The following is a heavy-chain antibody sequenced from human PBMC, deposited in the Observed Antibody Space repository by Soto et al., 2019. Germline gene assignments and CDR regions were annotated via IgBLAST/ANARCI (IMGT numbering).Heavy chain of an antibody. CDR1: GDMFRNSA. Sequence: QVQLVQSGAEVKRPGSSVKVSCKASGDMFRNSAFTWVRQAPGQGLAWMGVIIPLFRKTDVAQKFQGRVNLTADECTSSLYMEVSSLTSQDTAVYYCARARLSNGDPNIYYFYGLDVWGQGTTINVSS. D-gene: IGHD3-10*01. CDR3: ARARLSNGDPNIYYFYGLDV. J-gene: IGHJ6*02. CDR2: IIPLFRKT. V-gene: IGHV1-69*01.